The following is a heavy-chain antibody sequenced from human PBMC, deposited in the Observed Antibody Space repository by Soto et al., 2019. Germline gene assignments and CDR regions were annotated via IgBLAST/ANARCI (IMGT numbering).Heavy chain of an antibody. V-gene: IGHV1-3*01. CDR2: INAGNGNT. D-gene: IGHD2-8*01. CDR3: ARVHRDCTNGVCRPYYGMDV. Sequence: ASVKVSCKASGYTFTSYAMHWVRQAPGQRLEWMGWINAGNGNTKYSQKFQGRVTITRDTSASTAYMELSSLRSEDTAVYYCARVHRDCTNGVCRPYYGMDVWGQGTTVTVSS. CDR1: GYTFTSYA. J-gene: IGHJ6*02.